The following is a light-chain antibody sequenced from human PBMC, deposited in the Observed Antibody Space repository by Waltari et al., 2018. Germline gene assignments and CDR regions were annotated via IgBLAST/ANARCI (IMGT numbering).Light chain of an antibody. Sequence: IQMTQSPSPLSAYVGDRVTITCRASQSISSYLNWYQQKPGKAPKLLIYAASSLQSGVPSRFSGSGSGTDFTLTISSLQPEDFATYYCQQSYSTPLTFGGGTKVEIK. CDR2: AAS. J-gene: IGKJ4*01. V-gene: IGKV1-39*01. CDR1: QSISSY. CDR3: QQSYSTPLT.